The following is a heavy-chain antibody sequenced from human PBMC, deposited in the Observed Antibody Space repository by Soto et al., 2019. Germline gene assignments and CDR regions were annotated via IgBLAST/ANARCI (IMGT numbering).Heavy chain of an antibody. CDR1: GCTFTGYY. J-gene: IGHJ4*02. CDR2: INPNSGGT. Sequence: ASVKVSCKASGCTFTGYYMHWVRQAPGQGLEWMGWINPNSGGTNYAQKFQGRVTMTRDTSISTAYMELSRLRSDDTAVYYCARSRGARPLGDYWGQGTLVTVSS. D-gene: IGHD6-6*01. CDR3: ARSRGARPLGDY. V-gene: IGHV1-2*02.